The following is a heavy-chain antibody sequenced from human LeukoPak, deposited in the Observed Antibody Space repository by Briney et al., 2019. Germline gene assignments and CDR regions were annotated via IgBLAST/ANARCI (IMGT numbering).Heavy chain of an antibody. V-gene: IGHV4-34*01. J-gene: IGHJ4*02. Sequence: SETLSLTCAVYGGSFSGYYWSWIRPPPGKGLEWIGEINHSGSTNYNPSLKSRVTISVDTSKNQFSLKLSSVTAADTAVYYCAARYDYIWGSYRYGFDYWGQGTLVTVSS. CDR3: AARYDYIWGSYRYGFDY. CDR1: GGSFSGYY. CDR2: INHSGST. D-gene: IGHD3-16*02.